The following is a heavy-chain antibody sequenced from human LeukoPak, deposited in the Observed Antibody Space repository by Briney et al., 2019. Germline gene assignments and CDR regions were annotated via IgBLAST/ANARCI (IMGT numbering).Heavy chain of an antibody. CDR2: ISGNGGST. V-gene: IGHV3-23*01. J-gene: IGHJ6*04. D-gene: IGHD2-2*01. CDR3: ATARVYCSSTSCRRNGMDV. Sequence: PGGSLRLSCAASGLTFSSYAMSWVRQAPGKGLEWVSAISGNGGSTYYADSVKGRFTISRDNSKNTLYLQMNSLRAEDTAVYYCATARVYCSSTSCRRNGMDVWGKGTTVTVSS. CDR1: GLTFSSYA.